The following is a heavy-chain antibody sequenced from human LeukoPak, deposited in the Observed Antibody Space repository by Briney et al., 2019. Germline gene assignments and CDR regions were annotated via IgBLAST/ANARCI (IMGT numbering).Heavy chain of an antibody. V-gene: IGHV1-46*01. D-gene: IGHD2-21*02. CDR1: GYTFTSYY. J-gene: IGHJ3*02. CDR3: ARDVAVVTATQAKAFDI. Sequence: ASVKVSCKASGYTFTSYYMHWVRQAPGQGPEWMEIINPSGGTTSYAHKFQGRVTMTRDTSTSTVYMELSSLRSEDTALYYCARDVAVVTATQAKAFDIWGQGTMVTVSS. CDR2: INPSGGTT.